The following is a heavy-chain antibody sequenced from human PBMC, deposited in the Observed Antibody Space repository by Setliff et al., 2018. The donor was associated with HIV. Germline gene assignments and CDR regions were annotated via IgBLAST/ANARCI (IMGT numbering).Heavy chain of an antibody. J-gene: IGHJ4*02. Sequence: ASVKVSCKVSGSSLTELSIHWVRQTPGKGLQWMGGFDPEDGPDDGQTIYAQKFQGRVTMTEDTSTDTAYMVLARLTSEDTAVYFCATVGPTGAYFHDWGQGTLVTVSS. CDR3: ATVGPTGAYFHD. CDR1: GSSLTELS. D-gene: IGHD1-26*01. V-gene: IGHV1-24*01. CDR2: FDPEDGPDDGQT.